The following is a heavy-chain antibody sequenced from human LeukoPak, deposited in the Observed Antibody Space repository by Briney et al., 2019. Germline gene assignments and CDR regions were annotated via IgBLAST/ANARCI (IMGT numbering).Heavy chain of an antibody. J-gene: IGHJ4*02. Sequence: PGRSLRLSCAASGFTFDDYAMHWVRQAPGKGLEWVSGISWNSGSIGYADSVKGRFTISRVNAKNSLYLQMNSLRAEDTAVYYCARDRYDFWSGFDYWGQGTLVTVSS. D-gene: IGHD3-3*01. CDR1: GFTFDDYA. V-gene: IGHV3-9*01. CDR2: ISWNSGSI. CDR3: ARDRYDFWSGFDY.